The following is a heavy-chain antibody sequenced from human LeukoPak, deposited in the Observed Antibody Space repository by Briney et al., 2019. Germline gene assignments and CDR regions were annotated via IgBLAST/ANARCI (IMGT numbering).Heavy chain of an antibody. V-gene: IGHV1-8*01. CDR2: MNPNSGNT. Sequence: GASVKVSCKASGYTFTSYDINWVRQATGQGLEWMGWMNPNSGNTGYAQKFQGRVTMARNTSISTAYMELSSLRSEDTAVYYCARISGYCSGGSCYGGYDYWGQGTLVTVSS. CDR3: ARISGYCSGGSCYGGYDY. D-gene: IGHD2-15*01. J-gene: IGHJ4*02. CDR1: GYTFTSYD.